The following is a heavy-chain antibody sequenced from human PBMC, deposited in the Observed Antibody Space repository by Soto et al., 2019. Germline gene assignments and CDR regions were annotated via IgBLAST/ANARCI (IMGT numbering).Heavy chain of an antibody. D-gene: IGHD4-17*01. CDR2: IYYSGST. CDR3: ARAGNDYGDLYYFDY. J-gene: IGHJ4*02. V-gene: IGHV4-30-4*01. CDR1: GGSISSGDYY. Sequence: QVQLQESGPGLVKPSQTLSLTCTVSGGSISSGDYYWSWIRQPPGKGLEWIGYIYYSGSTHYNPSLKSRVTMSSDTSKNQFSLKLRSVTAAVTAVYYCARAGNDYGDLYYFDYWGQGPLVTVSS.